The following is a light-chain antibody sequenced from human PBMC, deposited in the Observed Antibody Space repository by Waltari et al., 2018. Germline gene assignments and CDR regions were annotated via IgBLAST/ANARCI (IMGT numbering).Light chain of an antibody. Sequence: QSALTQPASVSGSPGQSITISCTGTSSDVCVYNYVSWYQQHPGKAPKLMIYDVRNRPSGVSNRFSGSKSGNTASLTISGLQAEDEADYYCSSYTSSSTHWVFGGGTKLTVL. CDR2: DVR. V-gene: IGLV2-14*01. J-gene: IGLJ3*02. CDR3: SSYTSSSTHWV. CDR1: SSDVCVYNY.